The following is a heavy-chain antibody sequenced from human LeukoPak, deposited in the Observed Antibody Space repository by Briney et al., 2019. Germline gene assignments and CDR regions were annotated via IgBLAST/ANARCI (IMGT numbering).Heavy chain of an antibody. J-gene: IGHJ4*02. CDR1: GGSISSYY. Sequence: SETLSLTCTVSGGSISSYYWSWIRQPAGKGLEWIGRIYTSGSTNYNPSLRSRVTMSVDTSKNQFSLKLSSVTAADTAVYYCARDSGDSSGYYYLFDYWGQGTLVTVSS. CDR2: IYTSGST. D-gene: IGHD3-22*01. V-gene: IGHV4-4*07. CDR3: ARDSGDSSGYYYLFDY.